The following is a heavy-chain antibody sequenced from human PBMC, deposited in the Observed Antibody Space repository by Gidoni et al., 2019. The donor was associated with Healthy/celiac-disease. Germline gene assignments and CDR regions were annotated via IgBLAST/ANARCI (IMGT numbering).Heavy chain of an antibody. CDR1: GYSFTSYW. CDR2: IDPSDSYT. Sequence: EVQLVQSGAEVKKHGESLRIYCKGSGYSFTSYWISGVRQMPGKGLEWMGRIDPSDSYTNSSPSFQGHVTISADKSISTAYLQWSSLKASDTAMYYCARHKGPTYYYGSGSYNGMDVWGQGTTVTVSS. V-gene: IGHV5-10-1*03. J-gene: IGHJ6*02. CDR3: ARHKGPTYYYGSGSYNGMDV. D-gene: IGHD3-10*01.